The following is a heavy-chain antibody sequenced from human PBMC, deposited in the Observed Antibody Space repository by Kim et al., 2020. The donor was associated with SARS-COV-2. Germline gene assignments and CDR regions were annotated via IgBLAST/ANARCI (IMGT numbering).Heavy chain of an antibody. V-gene: IGHV4-59*01. J-gene: IGHJ4*02. CDR2: GRT. Sequence: GRTNSNPTLKRRVTISVDTSKNQFSLKLSSVTAADTAVYYCARKGYYFDYWGQGTLVTVSS. CDR3: ARKGYYFDY.